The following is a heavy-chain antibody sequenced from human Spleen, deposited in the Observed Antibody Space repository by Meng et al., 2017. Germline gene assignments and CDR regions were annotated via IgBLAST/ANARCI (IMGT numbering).Heavy chain of an antibody. CDR2: IDWDDDK. D-gene: IGHD3-22*01. CDR3: ARYIYDSSGYTDAFDI. CDR1: GFSLSTSGMC. J-gene: IGHJ3*02. Sequence: SGPTLVKPTQTLTLTCTFPGFSLSTSGMCVSWVRQPPGKALEWLALIDWDDDKYYSTSLKTRLTISKDTSKNQVVLTMTNMDPVDTATYYCARYIYDSSGYTDAFDIWGQGTMVTVSS. V-gene: IGHV2-70*20.